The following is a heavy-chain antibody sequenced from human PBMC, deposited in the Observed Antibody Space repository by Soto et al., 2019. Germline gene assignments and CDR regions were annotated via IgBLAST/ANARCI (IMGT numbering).Heavy chain of an antibody. CDR2: IYYSGTT. CDR3: GRHTATSVTYFYGMDV. Sequence: PSETLSLTCTVSGGSVSSSSFFWGWIRQSPGKGLEWIGSIYYSGTTYYNPSLKSRVTISVDTSKSQFSLKVSSVTAPDTAVYYCGRHTATSVTYFYGMDVWGQGTTVTVSS. D-gene: IGHD4-4*01. J-gene: IGHJ6*02. V-gene: IGHV4-39*01. CDR1: GGSVSSSSFF.